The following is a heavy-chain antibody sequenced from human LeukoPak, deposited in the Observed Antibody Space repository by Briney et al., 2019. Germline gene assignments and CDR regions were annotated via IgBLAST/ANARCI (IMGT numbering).Heavy chain of an antibody. CDR2: ISYDGSNK. CDR3: AKEHSSGYLVLDY. V-gene: IGHV3-30*18. D-gene: IGHD3-22*01. CDR1: GFTFSSYG. J-gene: IGHJ4*02. Sequence: PGGSLRLSCAASGFTFSSYGMHWVRQAPGKGLEWVAVISYDGSNKYYADSVKGRFTISRDNSKNTLYLQMNSLRAEDTAVYYCAKEHSSGYLVLDYWGQRTLVTVSS.